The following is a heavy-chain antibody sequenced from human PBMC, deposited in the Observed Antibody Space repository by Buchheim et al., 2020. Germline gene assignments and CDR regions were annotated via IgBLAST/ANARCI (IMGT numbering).Heavy chain of an antibody. V-gene: IGHV3-7*01. J-gene: IGHJ1*01. D-gene: IGHD3-22*01. Sequence: EVQLVESGGGLVQPGGSLRLSCAASGFTFSSYWMSWVRQAPGKGLEWVANIKQDGSEKYYVDSVKGRFTISRDNAKTSLYLQMNSLRAEDTAVYYCAREADHYYDSSGYYYGAEYFQHWSQGTL. CDR3: AREADHYYDSSGYYYGAEYFQH. CDR2: IKQDGSEK. CDR1: GFTFSSYW.